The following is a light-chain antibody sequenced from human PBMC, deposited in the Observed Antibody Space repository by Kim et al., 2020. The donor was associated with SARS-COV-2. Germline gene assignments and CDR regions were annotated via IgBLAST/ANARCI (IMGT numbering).Light chain of an antibody. CDR1: SSDVGAYDF. J-gene: IGLJ3*02. Sequence: QSALTQPRSVSGSPGQSVTISCTGTSSDVGAYDFVSWYQQHPGKAPKFMIYHVTKRPSGVPDRFSGSKSGNTASLTISGLQAEDEGDYYCCSYADSYTWVFGGGTQLTVL. CDR2: HVT. CDR3: CSYADSYTWV. V-gene: IGLV2-11*01.